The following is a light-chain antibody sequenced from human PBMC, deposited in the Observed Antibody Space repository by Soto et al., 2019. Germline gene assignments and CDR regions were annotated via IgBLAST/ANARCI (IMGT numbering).Light chain of an antibody. CDR3: SSYTSSSTPRYVV. Sequence: QSALTQPASVAGSPGQSITISCTGTRSDVGGYNYVSWYQQHPGKAPKLMIYDGSNRPSGVSNRFSGSKSGNTSSLTISGLQAEDEADDYCSSYTSSSTPRYVVFGGGTKLTVL. J-gene: IGLJ2*01. CDR1: RSDVGGYNY. V-gene: IGLV2-14*01. CDR2: DGS.